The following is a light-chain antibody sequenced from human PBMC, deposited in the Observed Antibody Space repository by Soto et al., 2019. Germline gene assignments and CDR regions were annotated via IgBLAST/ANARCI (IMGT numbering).Light chain of an antibody. V-gene: IGLV1-51*01. CDR1: SSNIGSNY. Sequence: QSALTQPPSVSAAPGQKVTICCSGSSSNIGSNYVSWYQQLPGTAPKLLIYDSDKRPLGIPDRFSGSKSGTSATLGITGLQTGDEADYYCATWDTSLSGGGVFGGGTKLTVL. CDR2: DSD. J-gene: IGLJ2*01. CDR3: ATWDTSLSGGGV.